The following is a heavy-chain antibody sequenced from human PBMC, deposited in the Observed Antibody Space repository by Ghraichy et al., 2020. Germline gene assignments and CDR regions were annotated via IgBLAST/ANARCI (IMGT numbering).Heavy chain of an antibody. Sequence: GSLRLSCAVSGGSIISNNWWSWVRLTPGKGLEWIGEIYHTGSTNFNPSLKSRVTISVDKSKDLFSLNLYSVTAADSAVYFCAREPITSRVFDKWGQGTLVTVSS. D-gene: IGHD1-14*01. J-gene: IGHJ4*02. CDR2: IYHTGST. V-gene: IGHV4-4*01. CDR3: AREPITSRVFDK. CDR1: GGSIISNNW.